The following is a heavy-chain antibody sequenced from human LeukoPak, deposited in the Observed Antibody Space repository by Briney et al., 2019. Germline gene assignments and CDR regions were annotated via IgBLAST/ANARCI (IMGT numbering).Heavy chain of an antibody. CDR3: AKAPGYCTTTSCSIDY. D-gene: IGHD2-2*01. CDR2: ISYDGSNK. J-gene: IGHJ4*02. V-gene: IGHV3-30*18. Sequence: GRSLRLSCAASGFTFSDYGMHWVRQAPGKGLEWVAVISYDGSNKYYADSVEGRFTISRDNSKNTLYLQTNSLRAEDTALYYCAKAPGYCTTTSCSIDYWGQGTLVTVSS. CDR1: GFTFSDYG.